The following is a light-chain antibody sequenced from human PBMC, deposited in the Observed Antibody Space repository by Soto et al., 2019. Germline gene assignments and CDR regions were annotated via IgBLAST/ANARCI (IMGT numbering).Light chain of an antibody. Sequence: DIVMTQSPATLSVSPGERATLSCRASQSVSSNLAWYQQKPGQAPRLLIYGASTRAAGIPARFSGSGSGTESTLTISSFRCEVFAVFYFQLYNFCLLTFGGGTKLEIK. CDR3: QLYNFCLLT. J-gene: IGKJ4*01. CDR2: GAS. CDR1: QSVSSN. V-gene: IGKV3-15*01.